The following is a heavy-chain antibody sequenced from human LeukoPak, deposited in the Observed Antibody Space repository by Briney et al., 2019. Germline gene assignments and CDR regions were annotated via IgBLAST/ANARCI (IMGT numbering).Heavy chain of an antibody. CDR2: IRYDGSNK. CDR3: ASPYYDFWSGYYQGIFDY. CDR1: GFTFSSYG. Sequence: GGSLRLSCAASGFTFSSYGMHWVRQAPGKGLEWVAFIRYDGSNKYYADSVKGRFTISRDNSKNTLYLQMNSLRAEDTAVYYCASPYYDFWSGYYQGIFDYWGQGTLVTVSS. J-gene: IGHJ4*02. D-gene: IGHD3-3*01. V-gene: IGHV3-30*02.